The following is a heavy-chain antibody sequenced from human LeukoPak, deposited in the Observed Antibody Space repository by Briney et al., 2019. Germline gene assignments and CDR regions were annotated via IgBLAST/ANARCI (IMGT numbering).Heavy chain of an antibody. CDR1: GGSFSGYY. J-gene: IGHJ4*02. V-gene: IGHV4-34*01. Sequence: SETLSLTCAVYGGSFSGYYRSWIRQPPGKGLEWIGEINHSGSTNYNPSLKSRVTISVDTSKNQFSLKLSSVTAADTAVYYCARFLSAADYFDYWGQGTLVTVSS. CDR3: ARFLSAADYFDY. CDR2: INHSGST. D-gene: IGHD6-25*01.